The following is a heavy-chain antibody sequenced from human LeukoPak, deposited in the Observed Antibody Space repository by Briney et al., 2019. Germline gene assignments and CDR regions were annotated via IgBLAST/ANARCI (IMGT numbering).Heavy chain of an antibody. D-gene: IGHD2/OR15-2a*01. CDR1: GFSFSSYW. Sequence: GGSLRLSCAASGFSFSSYWMHWVRQAPGEGLVWVARISPDGSSALSADSVRGRFTISRDNADNTLYLQLNSLRAEDTAVYYCARVSFCPRCHFDYWGQGTLVTVSS. CDR3: ARVSFCPRCHFDY. V-gene: IGHV3-74*03. J-gene: IGHJ4*02. CDR2: ISPDGSSA.